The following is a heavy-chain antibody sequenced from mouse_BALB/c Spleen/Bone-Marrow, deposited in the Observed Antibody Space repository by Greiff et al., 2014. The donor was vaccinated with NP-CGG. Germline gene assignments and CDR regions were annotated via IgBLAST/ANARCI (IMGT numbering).Heavy chain of an antibody. J-gene: IGHJ1*01. CDR3: ALITAATFSYWYFDV. Sequence: VQLKGSGAELVKPGASGKLSFTTSGFNIKDTYIHWMKQRPEQGLGWIGRIDPANGYTINDPKFQGKATITADTTSNTAYLQLSSLTSEDTAVYYCALITAATFSYWYFDVWGAGTTVTVSS. D-gene: IGHD1-2*01. CDR1: GFNIKDTY. V-gene: IGHV14-3*02. CDR2: IDPANGYT.